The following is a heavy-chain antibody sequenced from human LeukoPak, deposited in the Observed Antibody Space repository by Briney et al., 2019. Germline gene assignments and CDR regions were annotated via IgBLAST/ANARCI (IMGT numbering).Heavy chain of an antibody. V-gene: IGHV4-59*11. D-gene: IGHD1-26*01. CDR2: IYYISNT. J-gene: IGHJ4*02. CDR1: GASISSHY. CDR3: ARTQSQSGSYRYYFGY. Sequence: SETLSLTCTVSGASISSHYWSWIRQPPGGGLEWIGYIYYISNTNYNPSLKSRVTMSVDPSKNQFSLKLNSVTAADTAVYYCARTQSQSGSYRYYFGYWGQGTLVTVSS.